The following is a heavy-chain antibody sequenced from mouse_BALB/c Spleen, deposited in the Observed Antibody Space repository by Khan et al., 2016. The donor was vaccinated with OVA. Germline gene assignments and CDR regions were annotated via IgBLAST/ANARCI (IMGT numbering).Heavy chain of an antibody. J-gene: IGHJ3*01. CDR3: ARTDYYDYDPFPY. CDR2: INYSGNT. CDR1: GYSITSEYA. Sequence: EVQLQESGPGLVKPSQSLSLTCTVTGYSITSEYAWNWIRQFPGNKLEWMGYINYSGNTRYNPSLRSRISITRDTSKNQFILQLNSVTTEDTATYYCARTDYYDYDPFPYWGQGTLVTVSA. D-gene: IGHD2-4*01. V-gene: IGHV3-2*02.